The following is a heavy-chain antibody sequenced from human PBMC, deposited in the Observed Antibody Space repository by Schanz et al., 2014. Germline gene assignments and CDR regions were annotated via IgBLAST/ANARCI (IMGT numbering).Heavy chain of an antibody. D-gene: IGHD6-19*01. CDR2: ISNSGTTI. J-gene: IGHJ4*02. CDR3: ARDLISSGWYG. CDR1: GFAFSSNW. Sequence: QVQLVDSGGGLVKPGGSLRLSCAGSGFAFSSNWMNWVRQAPGKGLEWVSYISNSGTTIYYADSVKGRFTISRDNAKNSLYLQMNSLRVEDTAVYYCARDLISSGWYGWGQGTLVTVSS. V-gene: IGHV3-11*01.